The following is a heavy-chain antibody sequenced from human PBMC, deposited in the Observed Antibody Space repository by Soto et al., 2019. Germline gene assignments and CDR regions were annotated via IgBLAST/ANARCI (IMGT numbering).Heavy chain of an antibody. CDR2: IIPIFGTA. Sequence: QVQLVQSGAEVKKPGSSVKISCKASGGTFSSYAISWVRQAPGQGLEWMGGIIPIFGTANYAQKFQGRVTITADESTSTAYMEMSSLRSEDTSVYYCARWGDGTYYFDYWGQGTLVTVSS. J-gene: IGHJ4*02. CDR1: GGTFSSYA. V-gene: IGHV1-69*12. CDR3: ARWGDGTYYFDY. D-gene: IGHD2-21*02.